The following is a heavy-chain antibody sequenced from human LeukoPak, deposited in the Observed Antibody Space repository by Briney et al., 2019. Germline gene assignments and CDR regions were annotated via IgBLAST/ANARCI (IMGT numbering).Heavy chain of an antibody. CDR2: ISAYNGNT. CDR3: ARGGYSSSWPPTRWFDP. D-gene: IGHD6-13*01. Sequence: GASVKVSCKASGYTFTSYGISWVRQAPGRGLEWMGWISAYNGNTNYAQKLQGRVTMTTDTSTSTAYMELRSLRSDDTAVYYCARGGYSSSWPPTRWFDPWGQGTLVTVSS. V-gene: IGHV1-18*01. J-gene: IGHJ5*02. CDR1: GYTFTSYG.